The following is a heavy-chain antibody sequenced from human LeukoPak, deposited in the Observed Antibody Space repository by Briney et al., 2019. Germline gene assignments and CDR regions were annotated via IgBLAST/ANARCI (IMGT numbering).Heavy chain of an antibody. Sequence: PSETLSLTCTVPGGSISSGSYYWSWIRQPAGKGLEWIGRIYTSGSTNYNPSLKSRITISVDTSKNQFSLKLSSVTAADTAVYYCARDSVAVAGGIDYWGQGTLVTVSS. V-gene: IGHV4-61*02. J-gene: IGHJ4*02. CDR3: ARDSVAVAGGIDY. CDR1: GGSISSGSYY. D-gene: IGHD6-19*01. CDR2: IYTSGST.